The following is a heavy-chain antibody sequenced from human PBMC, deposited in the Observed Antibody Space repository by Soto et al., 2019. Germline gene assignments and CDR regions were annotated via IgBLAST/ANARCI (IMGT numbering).Heavy chain of an antibody. J-gene: IGHJ5*02. V-gene: IGHV3-7*01. D-gene: IGHD6-13*01. Sequence: SCTTSGFTFSNYWMSWVRQAPGKGLEWVATIRQDGSDKYFVDSVKGRFTISRDNAKNSLYLQMNSLRAEDTAVYYCVRGFAVSSSYLWFDPWGQGTQVTVSS. CDR1: GFTFSNYW. CDR2: IRQDGSDK. CDR3: VRGFAVSSSYLWFDP.